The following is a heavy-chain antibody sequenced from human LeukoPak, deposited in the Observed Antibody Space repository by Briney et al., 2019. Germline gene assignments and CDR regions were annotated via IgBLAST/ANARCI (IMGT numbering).Heavy chain of an antibody. V-gene: IGHV4-39*07. D-gene: IGHD2-2*02. CDR1: GGSISSSSYY. J-gene: IGHJ4*02. CDR3: ARSPSNYCSSTSCYNLAMGY. Sequence: SETLSLTCTVSGGSISSSSYYWGWIRQPPGKGLEWIGSIYYSGSTYYNPSLKSRVTISVDTSKNQFSLKLSSVTAADTAVYYCARSPSNYCSSTSCYNLAMGYWGQGTLVTVSS. CDR2: IYYSGST.